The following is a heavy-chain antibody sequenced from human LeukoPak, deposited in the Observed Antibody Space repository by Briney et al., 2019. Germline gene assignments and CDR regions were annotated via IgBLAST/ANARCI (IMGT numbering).Heavy chain of an antibody. CDR1: GGSISSSSYY. J-gene: IGHJ3*02. CDR2: IYYSGST. Sequence: SETLSLTCTVSGGSISSSSYYWGWIRQPPGKGLEWIGSIYYSGSTYYNPSLKSRVTISVDTSKNQFSLKLSSVTAADTAVYYCASRYSYGYVLVAFDIWGQGTMVTVSS. V-gene: IGHV4-39*07. CDR3: ASRYSYGYVLVAFDI. D-gene: IGHD5-18*01.